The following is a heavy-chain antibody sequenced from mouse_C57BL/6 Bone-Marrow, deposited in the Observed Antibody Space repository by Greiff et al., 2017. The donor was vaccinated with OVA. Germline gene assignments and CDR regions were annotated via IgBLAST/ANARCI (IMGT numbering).Heavy chain of an antibody. CDR1: GFTFSSYA. V-gene: IGHV5-4*03. CDR2: ISDGGSYT. Sequence: EVKLVESGGGLVKPGGSLKLSCAASGFTFSSYAMSWVRQTPEKRLEWVATISDGGSYTYYPDNVKGRFTISRDNAKNNLYLQMSHLKSEDTAMYYCARAGDYGDFDYWGQGTTLTVSS. D-gene: IGHD2-4*01. CDR3: ARAGDYGDFDY. J-gene: IGHJ2*01.